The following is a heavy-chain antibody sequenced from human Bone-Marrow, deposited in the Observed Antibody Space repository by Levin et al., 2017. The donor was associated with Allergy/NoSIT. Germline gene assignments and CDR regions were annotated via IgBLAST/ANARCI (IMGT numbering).Heavy chain of an antibody. J-gene: IGHJ3*01. CDR1: GYTFTLYY. CDR3: ARVRGAMTPFDAFDL. D-gene: IGHD2-2*01. V-gene: IGHV1-46*01. CDR2: ISPSDGRT. Sequence: ASVKVSCKTSGYTFTLYYIHWVRQAPGQGPEWMGIISPSDGRTTYAQNFQARVIMTRDTSTRTVYMELSSLRSEDTAIYYCARVRGAMTPFDAFDLWGQGTTVTVSS.